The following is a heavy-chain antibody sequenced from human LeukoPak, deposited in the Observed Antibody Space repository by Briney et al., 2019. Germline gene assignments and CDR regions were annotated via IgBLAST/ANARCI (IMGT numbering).Heavy chain of an antibody. D-gene: IGHD2-2*02. Sequence: PGGSLRLSCAASGFTFSSYWMSWVRQAPGKGLEWVANIKQDGSEKCYVDSVKGRFTISRDNAKNSLYLQMNSLRAEDTAVYYCARFVVVPAAIRYFDYWGQGTLVTVSS. J-gene: IGHJ4*02. V-gene: IGHV3-7*01. CDR3: ARFVVVPAAIRYFDY. CDR1: GFTFSSYW. CDR2: IKQDGSEK.